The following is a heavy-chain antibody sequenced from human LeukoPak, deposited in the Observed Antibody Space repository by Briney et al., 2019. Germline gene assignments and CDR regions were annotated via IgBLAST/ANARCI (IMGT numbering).Heavy chain of an antibody. D-gene: IGHD3-22*01. J-gene: IGHJ5*01. CDR2: IYTSGDT. CDR1: GGSISSGTYY. Sequence: SETLSLTCTVSGGSISSGTYYWSWIRQPAGKGLEWIGRIYTSGDTNYNPSLKSRVTISVDTSKNQFSLKLSSVTAADTAVYYCARDKIEDSGYHNWFDSWGQGTLVTVSS. V-gene: IGHV4-61*02. CDR3: ARDKIEDSGYHNWFDS.